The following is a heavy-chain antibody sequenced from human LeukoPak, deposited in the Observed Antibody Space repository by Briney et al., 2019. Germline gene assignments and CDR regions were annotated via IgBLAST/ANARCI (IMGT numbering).Heavy chain of an antibody. V-gene: IGHV4-39*01. Sequence: SETLSLTCTVSGGSISSSSYYWGWIRQPPGKGLEWIGSIYYSGSTYYNPSLKSRVTISVDTSKNQFSLKLSSVTAADTAVYYCARRRSVIWSGYPQPHGIHGFDPWGQGTLVTVSS. D-gene: IGHD3-3*01. J-gene: IGHJ5*02. CDR3: ARRRSVIWSGYPQPHGIHGFDP. CDR2: IYYSGST. CDR1: GGSISSSSYY.